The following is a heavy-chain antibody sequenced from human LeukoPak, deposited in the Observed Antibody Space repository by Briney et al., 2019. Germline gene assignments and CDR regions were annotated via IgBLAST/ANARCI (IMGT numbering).Heavy chain of an antibody. CDR2: IYTTGST. V-gene: IGHV4-4*07. J-gene: IGHJ5*02. Sequence: SETLSLTCTVSDGSISTYHWSWIRQPAGKGLEWIGRIYTTGSTNYNPSLKSRVTMSVDTSKNQFSLKLSSVTAADTAVYYCARGGLPRENWFDPWGQGTLVTVSS. CDR1: DGSISTYH. D-gene: IGHD1-26*01. CDR3: ARGGLPRENWFDP.